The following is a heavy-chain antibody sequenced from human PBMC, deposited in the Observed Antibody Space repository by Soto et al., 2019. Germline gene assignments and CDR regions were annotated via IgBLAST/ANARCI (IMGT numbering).Heavy chain of an antibody. D-gene: IGHD6-13*01. J-gene: IGHJ4*02. CDR1: GGSISSSNW. Sequence: SETLSLTCAVSGGSISSSNWWSWVRQPPGKGLEWIGEIYHSGSTNYNPSLKSRVTISVDKSKNQFSLKLSSVTAADTAVYYCARALEYYSSSWYMDYWGQGTLVTVSS. CDR2: IYHSGST. CDR3: ARALEYYSSSWYMDY. V-gene: IGHV4-4*02.